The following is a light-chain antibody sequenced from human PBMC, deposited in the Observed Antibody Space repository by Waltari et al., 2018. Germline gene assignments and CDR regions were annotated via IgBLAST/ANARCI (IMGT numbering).Light chain of an antibody. J-gene: IGLJ3*02. CDR3: QSYDSSVSAWV. CDR2: GHN. CDR1: SSNIGAGYD. V-gene: IGLV1-40*01. Sequence: QSVLTQPPSVSGAPGQSITISCTGSSSNIGAGYDVHWYQHLPGTAPKLLIYGHNKRPSGVPDRFSGSKSGTSASLAITGLQAEDEADYYCQSYDSSVSAWVFGGGTKLTVV.